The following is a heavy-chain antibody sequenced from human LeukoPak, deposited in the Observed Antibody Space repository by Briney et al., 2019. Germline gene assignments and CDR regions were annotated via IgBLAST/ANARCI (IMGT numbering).Heavy chain of an antibody. D-gene: IGHD1-26*01. V-gene: IGHV3-48*03. Sequence: GGSLRLSCAASGFTFSSYEMNWVRQAPGKGLEWVSYISSSGSTIYYADSVKGRFTISRDNAKNSLYLQMNSLRAEDTAVYYCARDCSGSYLCDYWGQGTLVTVSS. CDR2: ISSSGSTI. CDR1: GFTFSSYE. J-gene: IGHJ4*02. CDR3: ARDCSGSYLCDY.